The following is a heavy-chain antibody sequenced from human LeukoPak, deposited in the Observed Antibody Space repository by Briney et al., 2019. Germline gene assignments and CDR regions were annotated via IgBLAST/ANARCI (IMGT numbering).Heavy chain of an antibody. CDR1: GYTFTSNG. V-gene: IGHV1-18*01. D-gene: IGHD3-22*01. CDR2: ISGYNGNT. J-gene: IGHJ4*02. Sequence: GASVKVSCKASGYTFTSNGISWVRQAPGQGPEWMGWISGYNGNTNYAQKLQGRVTMTTDTSTSTAYMELRSLRSDDTAVYYCARDQEAYYYDSSAYNYFDYWGQGTLVTVSS. CDR3: ARDQEAYYYDSSAYNYFDY.